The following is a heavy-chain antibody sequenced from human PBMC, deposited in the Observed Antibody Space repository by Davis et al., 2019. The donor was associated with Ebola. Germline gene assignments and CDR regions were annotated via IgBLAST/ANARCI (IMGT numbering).Heavy chain of an antibody. CDR3: ARGVSGWYYYYYGMDV. Sequence: GESLKISCAASGFTFSAYSMNWVRQAPGKGLEWVSYISDSSTTIYYADSVKGRFTISRDNAKNSLYLQMNSLRAEDTAVYYCARGVSGWYYYYYGMDVWGQGTTVTVSS. CDR1: GFTFSAYS. J-gene: IGHJ6*02. D-gene: IGHD6-19*01. V-gene: IGHV3-48*01. CDR2: ISDSSTTI.